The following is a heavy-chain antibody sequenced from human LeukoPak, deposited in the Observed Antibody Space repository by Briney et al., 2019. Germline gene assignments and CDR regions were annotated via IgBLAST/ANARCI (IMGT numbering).Heavy chain of an antibody. CDR1: GGSISSYY. Sequence: SETLSLTCTVSGGSISSYYWSWIRQPAGKGLEWIGRIYTSGSTNYNPSLKSRVTISVDTSKNQFSLRLSSVTAADTAVYSCARNYYDSSGYYDDWYFDLWGRGTLVTVSS. V-gene: IGHV4-4*07. CDR2: IYTSGST. D-gene: IGHD3-22*01. J-gene: IGHJ2*01. CDR3: ARNYYDSSGYYDDWYFDL.